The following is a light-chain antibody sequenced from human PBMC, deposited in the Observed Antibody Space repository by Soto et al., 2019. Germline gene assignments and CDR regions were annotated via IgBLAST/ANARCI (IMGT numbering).Light chain of an antibody. CDR1: QSISSSY. CDR2: GAS. CDR3: XQYGSAPAWT. J-gene: IGKJ1*01. V-gene: IGKV3-20*01. Sequence: EIVLTQSPGTLSLSPGERATLSCRASQSISSSYLAWYQQKPGQAPRLLIYGASKRATGIPDRFSGSGSGPXXXXXXXXXXXXDLAVXYCXQYGSAPAWTFGQGTKVEIK.